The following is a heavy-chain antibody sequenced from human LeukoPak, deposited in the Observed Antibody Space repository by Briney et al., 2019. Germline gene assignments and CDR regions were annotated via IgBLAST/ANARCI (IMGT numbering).Heavy chain of an antibody. Sequence: SETLSLTCTVSGGSISSSSYYWGWIRQPPGKGLEWIGSIYYSGSTYYNPSLKSRVTIPVDTSKNQFSLKLSSVTAADTAVYYCATMYSSSSLYAFDIWGQGTMVTVSS. CDR2: IYYSGST. J-gene: IGHJ3*02. V-gene: IGHV4-39*01. D-gene: IGHD6-6*01. CDR3: ATMYSSSSLYAFDI. CDR1: GGSISSSSYY.